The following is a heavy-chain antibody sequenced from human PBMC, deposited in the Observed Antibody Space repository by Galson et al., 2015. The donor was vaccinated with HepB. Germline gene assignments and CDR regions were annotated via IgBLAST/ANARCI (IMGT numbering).Heavy chain of an antibody. J-gene: IGHJ4*02. V-gene: IGHV3-23*01. CDR3: ARYSYDSSGYPGSRPLDY. CDR2: ISSGGGTT. CDR1: KFTFRSSP. Sequence: SLSLACAASKFTFRSSPMGCGRQAPGKGLVRVSAISSGGGTTYHAHSVKHRFTISSDNFKNPLNLQMNTLRAEDTAIYYCARYSYDSSGYPGSRPLDYWGQGTLVTVSS. D-gene: IGHD3-22*01.